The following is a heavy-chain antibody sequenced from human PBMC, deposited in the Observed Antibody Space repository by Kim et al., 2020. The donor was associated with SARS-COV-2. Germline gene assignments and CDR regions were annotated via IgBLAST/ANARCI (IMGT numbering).Heavy chain of an antibody. V-gene: IGHV3-43*02. Sequence: GGSLRLSCAASGFTFDDYAMHWVRQAPGKGLEWVSLISGDGCSTYYADSVKGRFTISRDNSNNSLYLQMNRLRTEATALYYCAKDIVYSSSCDATANYYSYGMDVWGHGTTLTVS. CDR1: GFTFDDYA. J-gene: IGHJ6*02. CDR3: AKDIVYSSSCDATANYYSYGMDV. D-gene: IGHD6-13*01. CDR2: ISGDGCST.